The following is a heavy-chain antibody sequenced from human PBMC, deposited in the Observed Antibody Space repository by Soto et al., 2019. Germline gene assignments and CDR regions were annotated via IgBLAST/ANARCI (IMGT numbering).Heavy chain of an antibody. CDR1: GGSIRSGGYY. Sequence: RLCRTGTVSGGSIRSGGYYWSWIREHPGKGLEWIGYIYYSWSTYYNPSLKSRVTISVDTSKNQFSLKLSSLTAADTAVYYCARRGYSSGWYSIAFDYWGQGTMVTVSS. J-gene: IGHJ4*02. CDR3: ARRGYSSGWYSIAFDY. CDR2: IYYSWST. V-gene: IGHV4-31*03. D-gene: IGHD6-19*01.